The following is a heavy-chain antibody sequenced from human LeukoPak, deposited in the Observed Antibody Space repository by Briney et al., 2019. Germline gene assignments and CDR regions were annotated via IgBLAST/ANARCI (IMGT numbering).Heavy chain of an antibody. CDR2: IKQDGSEK. J-gene: IGHJ6*03. CDR1: GFTFSSYW. CDR3: ARDPHPAPYGDYFYYYYYYMDV. D-gene: IGHD4-17*01. V-gene: IGHV3-7*01. Sequence: GGSLRLSCAASGFTFSSYWMSWVRQAPRKGLEWVANIKQDGSEKYYVDSVKGRFTISRDNAKNSLYLQMNSLRAEDTAVYYCARDPHPAPYGDYFYYYYYYMDVWGKGTTVTVSS.